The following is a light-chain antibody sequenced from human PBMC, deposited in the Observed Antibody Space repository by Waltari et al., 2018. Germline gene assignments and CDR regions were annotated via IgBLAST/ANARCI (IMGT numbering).Light chain of an antibody. CDR2: DDS. Sequence: SSVLTQPPSVSVAPGQTARITCGASQIGSKTVDWYLQKPGQAPVLVIFDDSDRPSGIPERFSGSNSGNTATLTISRVEAGDEADYYCQVWDSSSDHLVVFGGGTKLTVL. J-gene: IGLJ2*01. V-gene: IGLV3-21*02. CDR3: QVWDSSSDHLVV. CDR1: QIGSKT.